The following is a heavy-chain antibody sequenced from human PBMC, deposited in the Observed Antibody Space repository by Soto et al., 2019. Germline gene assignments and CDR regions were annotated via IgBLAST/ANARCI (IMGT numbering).Heavy chain of an antibody. CDR3: AKNYGNAFDI. CDR2: IYYSGST. CDR1: GGSISSYY. Sequence: QVQLQESGPGLVKPSETLSLTCTVSGGSISSYYWSWIRQPPGKGLGWIGYIYYSGSTNYDPSLKSRVTISVVTSKNQFSLKLSSVTAADTVVYYCAKNYGNAFDIWGQWTMVTVSS. V-gene: IGHV4-59*01. D-gene: IGHD3-10*01. J-gene: IGHJ3*02.